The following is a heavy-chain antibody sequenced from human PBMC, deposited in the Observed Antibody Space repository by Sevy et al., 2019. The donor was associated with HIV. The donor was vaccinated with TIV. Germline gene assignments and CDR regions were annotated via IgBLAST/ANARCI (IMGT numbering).Heavy chain of an antibody. J-gene: IGHJ4*02. V-gene: IGHV1-2*02. Sequence: ASVKVSCKASGYTFTGYYMHWVRHAPGQGLEWMGWINPDSGGPNYAPKFQGRVTLTRDTSISTAYMELSRLKSDDTAVYYCVRDDRDGYFDYWGQGTLVTVSS. CDR3: VRDDRDGYFDY. CDR1: GYTFTGYY. CDR2: INPDSGGP.